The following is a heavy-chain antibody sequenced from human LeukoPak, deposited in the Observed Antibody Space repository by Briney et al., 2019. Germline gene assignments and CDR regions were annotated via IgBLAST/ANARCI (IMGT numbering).Heavy chain of an antibody. D-gene: IGHD4-23*01. J-gene: IGHJ3*02. V-gene: IGHV5-51*01. CDR3: ATSPLTVVKSQVAFDI. CDR1: GYSFTSYW. Sequence: KIGESLKISCKGSGYSFTSYWIGWVRQMPGKGLEWMGIIYPGDSDTRYSPSFQGQVTISADKSISTAYLQWSSLKASDTAMYYCATSPLTVVKSQVAFDIWGQGTMVTVSS. CDR2: IYPGDSDT.